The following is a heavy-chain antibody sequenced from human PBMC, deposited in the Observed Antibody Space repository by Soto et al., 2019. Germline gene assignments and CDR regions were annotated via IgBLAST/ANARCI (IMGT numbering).Heavy chain of an antibody. V-gene: IGHV5-51*01. CDR1: GYSFTSYW. CDR3: ARYCRGGSCYRPSYQFDY. CDR2: IYPGDSDT. Sequence: EVQLVQSGAEVKKSGESLKISCKGSGYSFTSYWIGWVRQMPGEGLELMGIIYPGDSDTKYSPSFQGQVTISADKSITTAYLQWTSLKASDTAMYYCARYCRGGSCYRPSYQFDYWGQGTLVTVSS. D-gene: IGHD2-15*01. J-gene: IGHJ4*02.